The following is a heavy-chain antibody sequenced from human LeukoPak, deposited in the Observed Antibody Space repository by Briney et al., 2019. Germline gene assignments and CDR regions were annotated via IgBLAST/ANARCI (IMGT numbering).Heavy chain of an antibody. CDR1: GFTFSSSW. V-gene: IGHV3-74*01. J-gene: IGHJ3*02. CDR2: INSDGRST. Sequence: GGSLRLSCAASGFTFSSSWMHWVRQAPGKGPVWVSRINSDGRSTFYADSVKGRFTISRDNAKNTLYLQMSSLGAEDTAVYYCARGGSGEPFDIWGQGTMVTVSS. CDR3: ARGGSGEPFDI. D-gene: IGHD6-19*01.